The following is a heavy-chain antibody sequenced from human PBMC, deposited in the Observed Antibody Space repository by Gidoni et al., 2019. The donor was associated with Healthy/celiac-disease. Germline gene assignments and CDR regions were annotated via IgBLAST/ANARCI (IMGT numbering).Heavy chain of an antibody. J-gene: IGHJ3*02. CDR3: ARDRDGGWVDAFDI. CDR2: IYSGGST. Sequence: EVQLVESGGGLVQPGGSLRLSCAASGFTVSSNYMSWVRQAPGKGLGWVSVIYSGGSTYYADSVKGRFTISRDNSKNTLYLQMNSLRAEDTAVYYCARDRDGGWVDAFDIWGQGTMVTVSS. V-gene: IGHV3-66*02. D-gene: IGHD3-10*01. CDR1: GFTVSSNY.